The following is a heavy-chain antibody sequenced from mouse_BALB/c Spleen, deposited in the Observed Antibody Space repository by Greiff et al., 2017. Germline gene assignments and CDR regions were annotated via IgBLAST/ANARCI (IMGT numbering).Heavy chain of an antibody. CDR1: GFNIKDTY. D-gene: IGHD1-1*02. Sequence: EVQRVESGAELVKPGASVKLSCTASGFNIKDTYMHWVKQRPEQGLEWIGRIDPANGNTKYDPKFQGKATITADTSSNTAYLQLSSLTSEDTAVYYCARGLWNYFDYWGQGTTLTVSS. J-gene: IGHJ2*01. CDR3: ARGLWNYFDY. V-gene: IGHV14-3*02. CDR2: IDPANGNT.